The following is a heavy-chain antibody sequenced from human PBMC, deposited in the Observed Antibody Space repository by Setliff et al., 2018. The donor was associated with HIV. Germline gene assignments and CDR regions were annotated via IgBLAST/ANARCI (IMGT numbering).Heavy chain of an antibody. CDR1: GFTFSSYS. CDR2: ISPSGTYI. V-gene: IGHV3-21*01. Sequence: PGGSLRLSCAASGFTFSSYSMNWVRQAPGKGLEWVSSISPSGTYIHYADSLKGRFTISRDNAKNSLYLQMNSLRAEDTAVYYCARDPPWNYDSSGYPYYFDYWGQGTLVTVSS. J-gene: IGHJ4*02. D-gene: IGHD3-22*01. CDR3: ARDPPWNYDSSGYPYYFDY.